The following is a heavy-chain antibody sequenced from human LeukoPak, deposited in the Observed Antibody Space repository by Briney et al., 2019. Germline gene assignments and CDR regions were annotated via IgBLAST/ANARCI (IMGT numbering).Heavy chain of an antibody. V-gene: IGHV1-2*02. D-gene: IGHD5-24*01. CDR1: GYTFTSYD. CDR2: INPSSGGT. Sequence: ASVKVSCKASGYTFTSYDINWVRQAPGQGLEWMGWINPSSGGTNYAQKFQGRVTMTTDTSTSTAYMELRSLRSDDTAVYYCARSGWPWNWFDPWGQGTLVTVSS. J-gene: IGHJ5*02. CDR3: ARSGWPWNWFDP.